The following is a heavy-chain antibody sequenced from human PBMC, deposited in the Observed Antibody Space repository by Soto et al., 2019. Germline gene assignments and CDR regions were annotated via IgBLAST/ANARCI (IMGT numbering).Heavy chain of an antibody. CDR3: ARHYDILAGFDY. CDR1: GGSISSSSYY. Sequence: QLQLQESGPGLVKPSETLSLTCTVSGGSISSSSYYWGWIRQPPGKGLEWIGSIYYSGSTYYNPYLKSRVTIPVDTSENRCSLTLSSVTAADTAVYHCARHYDILAGFDYWGQGTLVTVSS. V-gene: IGHV4-39*01. J-gene: IGHJ4*02. D-gene: IGHD3-9*01. CDR2: IYYSGST.